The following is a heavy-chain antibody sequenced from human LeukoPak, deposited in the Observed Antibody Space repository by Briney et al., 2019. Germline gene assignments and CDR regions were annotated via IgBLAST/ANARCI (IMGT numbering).Heavy chain of an antibody. J-gene: IGHJ4*02. V-gene: IGHV3-23*01. Sequence: GGSLRLSCAASGFTFSSYAMSWVRRAPGKGLEWVSAISGSGGSTYYADSVKGRLTISRDNSKNTLYLQMNSLRAEDTAVYYCAKAVGQWLVEFDYWGQGTLVTVSS. CDR2: ISGSGGST. D-gene: IGHD6-19*01. CDR3: AKAVGQWLVEFDY. CDR1: GFTFSSYA.